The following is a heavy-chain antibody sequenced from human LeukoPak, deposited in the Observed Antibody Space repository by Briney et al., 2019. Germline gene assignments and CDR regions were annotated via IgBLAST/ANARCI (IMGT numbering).Heavy chain of an antibody. J-gene: IGHJ5*02. CDR3: AMFLGYCSGGSCPFDP. CDR2: IIPIFGTA. Sequence: SVKVSCKASGGTFNSYAISWVRQAPGQGLEWMGGIIPIFGTASYAQKFQGRVTVTADKSTNTAYMELSSLRSQDTAVYYCAMFLGYCSGGSCPFDPWGQGTLVTVSS. D-gene: IGHD2-15*01. V-gene: IGHV1-69*06. CDR1: GGTFNSYA.